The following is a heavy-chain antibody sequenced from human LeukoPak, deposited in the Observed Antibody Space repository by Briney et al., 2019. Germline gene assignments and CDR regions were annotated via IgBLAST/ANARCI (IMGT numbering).Heavy chain of an antibody. CDR3: ARDRGIQYYPGRLFDP. J-gene: IGHJ5*02. CDR2: MNPNSGNT. V-gene: IGHV1-8*03. Sequence: ASVKVSCKASGYTFTSYDINWVRQATGQGLEWMGWMNPNSGNTGYAQKFQGRVTITRNTSISTAYMELSSLRSEDTAVYYCARDRGIQYYPGRLFDPWGQGTLVTVSS. CDR1: GYTFTSYD. D-gene: IGHD5-18*01.